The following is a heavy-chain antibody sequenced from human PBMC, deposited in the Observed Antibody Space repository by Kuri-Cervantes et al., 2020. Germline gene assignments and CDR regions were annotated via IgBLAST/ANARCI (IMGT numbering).Heavy chain of an antibody. D-gene: IGHD5-18*01. CDR2: INPSGGST. V-gene: IGHV1-46*01. CDR3: ARDRFADYIGYSYGYSWFDP. J-gene: IGHJ5*02. Sequence: ASVKVSCKASGYTFTSYYMHWVRQAPGQGLEWMGIINPSGGSTSYAQKFQGRVTMTRDTSTSTVYMKLSSLRSEDTAVYYCARDRFADYIGYSYGYSWFDPWGQGTLVTVSS. CDR1: GYTFTSYY.